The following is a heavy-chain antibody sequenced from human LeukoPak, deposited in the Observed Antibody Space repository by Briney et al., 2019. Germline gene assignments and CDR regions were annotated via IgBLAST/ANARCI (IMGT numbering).Heavy chain of an antibody. V-gene: IGHV3-7*01. D-gene: IGHD3-3*01. Sequence: PGGSLRLSCAASGFTFSSYWMSWVRQAPGKGLEWVANIKQDGSEKYYVDSVKGRFTIPRDNAKNSLYLQMNSLRAEDTAVYYCARDGYYDFSSGMDVWGQGTTVTVSS. CDR3: ARDGYYDFSSGMDV. J-gene: IGHJ6*02. CDR2: IKQDGSEK. CDR1: GFTFSSYW.